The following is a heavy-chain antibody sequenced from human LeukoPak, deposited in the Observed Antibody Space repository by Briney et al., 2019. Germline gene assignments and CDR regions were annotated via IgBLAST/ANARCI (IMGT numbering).Heavy chain of an antibody. V-gene: IGHV4-59*01. J-gene: IGHJ4*02. CDR2: IYYSGST. Sequence: SETLSLTCTVSGGSISSYYWSWIRQPPGKGLEWIGYIYYSGSTNYNPSLKSRVTISVDTSKNQFSLNPSSVTAADTAVYYCARRGSGYGYYFDYWGQGTLVTVSS. D-gene: IGHD6-19*01. CDR3: ARRGSGYGYYFDY. CDR1: GGSISSYY.